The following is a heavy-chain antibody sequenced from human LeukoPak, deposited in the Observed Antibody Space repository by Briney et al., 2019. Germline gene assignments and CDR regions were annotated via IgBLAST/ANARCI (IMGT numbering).Heavy chain of an antibody. Sequence: SETLSLTCAVYGGSFSGYYWSWIRQPPGKGLEWIGEINHSGSTNYNPSLKSRVTISVDTSKNQFSLKLSSVTVADTAVYYCARGVRRYSGSYRNWFDPWGQGTLVTVSS. V-gene: IGHV4-34*01. CDR2: INHSGST. D-gene: IGHD1-26*01. J-gene: IGHJ5*02. CDR3: ARGVRRYSGSYRNWFDP. CDR1: GGSFSGYY.